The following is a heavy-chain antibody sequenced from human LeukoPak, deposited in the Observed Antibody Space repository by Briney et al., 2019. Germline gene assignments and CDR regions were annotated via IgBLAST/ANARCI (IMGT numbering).Heavy chain of an antibody. CDR1: GIAISSYW. J-gene: IGHJ4*02. D-gene: IGHD1-26*01. V-gene: IGHV3-7*01. CDR3: ARDPNVGPTAHFDY. CDR2: IRGDGSVK. Sequence: GGSLRLSCAASGIAISSYWMSWVRQAPGKGLEWVANIRGDGSVKYYVDSVKGRFTISRDNAKNSLYLQVNSLRAEDTAVYFCARDPNVGPTAHFDYWGQGTLVTVSS.